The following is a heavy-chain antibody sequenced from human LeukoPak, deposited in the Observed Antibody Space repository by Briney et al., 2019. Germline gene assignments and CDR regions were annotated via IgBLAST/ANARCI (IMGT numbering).Heavy chain of an antibody. V-gene: IGHV3-11*04. CDR3: AREGGSGTFDY. Sequence: GGSLRLSCAASGFTFSDYYMSWIRQAPAKGLEWVSYISSSGSTIYHADSVKGRFTISRDNDKNSLYLQMNSLRAEDTAVYYCAREGGSGTFDYWGQGTLVTVSS. J-gene: IGHJ4*02. CDR2: ISSSGSTI. CDR1: GFTFSDYY. D-gene: IGHD1/OR15-1a*01.